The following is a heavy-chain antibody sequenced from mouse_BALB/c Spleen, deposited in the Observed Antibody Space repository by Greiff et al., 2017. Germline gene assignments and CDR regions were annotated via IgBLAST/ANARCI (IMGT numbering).Heavy chain of an antibody. Sequence: EVNVVESGGGLVQPGGSRKLSCAASGFTFSSFGMHWVRQAPEKGLEWVAYISSGSSTIYYADTVKGRFTISRDNPKNTLFLQMTSLRSEDTAMYYCARGGGYPAWFAYWGQGTLVTVSA. D-gene: IGHD1-2*01. CDR2: ISSGSSTI. CDR1: GFTFSSFG. V-gene: IGHV5-17*02. J-gene: IGHJ3*01. CDR3: ARGGGYPAWFAY.